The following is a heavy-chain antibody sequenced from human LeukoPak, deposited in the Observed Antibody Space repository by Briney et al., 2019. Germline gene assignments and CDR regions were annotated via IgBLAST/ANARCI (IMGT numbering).Heavy chain of an antibody. CDR3: ASDYYDSSGGFDY. Sequence: GGSLRLSCTVSGFTVSSNYMSWVRQAPGKGLEWVSVIYSGGSTYYADSVKGRFTISRDNSKNTLYLQMNSLRAEDTAVYYCASDYYDSSGGFDYWGQGTLVTVSS. CDR1: GFTVSSNY. J-gene: IGHJ4*02. CDR2: IYSGGST. D-gene: IGHD3-22*01. V-gene: IGHV3-53*01.